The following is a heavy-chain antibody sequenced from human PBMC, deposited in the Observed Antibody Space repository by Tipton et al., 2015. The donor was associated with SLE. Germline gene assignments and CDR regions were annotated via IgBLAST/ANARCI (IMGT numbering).Heavy chain of an antibody. V-gene: IGHV3-33*01. Sequence: SLRLSCAASGFTFSSFAMHWVRQAPGKGLEWVALIWHDGSHQFYAESVTGRFTISRDNSKDTLYLQVDSLRAEDTAMYYCARDGRGYCSSTRCPYYFDNWGQGALVPVSS. J-gene: IGHJ4*02. D-gene: IGHD2-2*01. CDR3: ARDGRGYCSSTRCPYYFDN. CDR1: GFTFSSFA. CDR2: IWHDGSHQ.